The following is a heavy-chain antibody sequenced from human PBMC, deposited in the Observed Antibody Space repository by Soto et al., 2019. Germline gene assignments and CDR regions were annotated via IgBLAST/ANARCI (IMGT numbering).Heavy chain of an antibody. CDR1: GFTFSSYA. CDR2: ISYDGSNK. Sequence: GSLRLSCAASGFTFSSYAMHWVRQAPGKGLEWVAAISYDGSNKYYADSVKGRFTISRDNSKNTLYLQMNSLRAEDTAVYYCARDPYSSSWYYFDYWGQGTLVTVSS. CDR3: ARDPYSSSWYYFDY. V-gene: IGHV3-30-3*01. J-gene: IGHJ4*02. D-gene: IGHD6-13*01.